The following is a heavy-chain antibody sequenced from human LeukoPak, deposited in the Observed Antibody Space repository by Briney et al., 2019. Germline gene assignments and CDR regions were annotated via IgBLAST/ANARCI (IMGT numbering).Heavy chain of an antibody. J-gene: IGHJ4*02. CDR2: INSDGSST. D-gene: IGHD6-13*01. Sequence: GGSLRLSCAASGFTFSSYWMHWVRQAPGKGLVWVSRINSDGSSTSYADSVKGRFTISRDNAKNTLYLQMNSLRAEDTAVYYCARAGIAAAGPYYWGQGTLVTVFS. CDR1: GFTFSSYW. CDR3: ARAGIAAAGPYY. V-gene: IGHV3-74*01.